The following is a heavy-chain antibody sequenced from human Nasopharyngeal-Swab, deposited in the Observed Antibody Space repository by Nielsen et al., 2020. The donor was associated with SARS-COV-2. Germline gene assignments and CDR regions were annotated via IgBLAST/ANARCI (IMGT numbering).Heavy chain of an antibody. J-gene: IGHJ2*01. V-gene: IGHV4-59*01. CDR2: IYYSGST. D-gene: IGHD2-2*01. CDR1: GCSISSYY. Sequence: SETLSLTCTVSGCSISSYYWSWIRQPPGKGLEWIGYIYYSGSTNYNPSLKSRVTISVDTSKNQFTLKLSSVTAADTAVYYCARVVPAAIGNWYFDLWGRGTLVTVSS. CDR3: ARVVPAAIGNWYFDL.